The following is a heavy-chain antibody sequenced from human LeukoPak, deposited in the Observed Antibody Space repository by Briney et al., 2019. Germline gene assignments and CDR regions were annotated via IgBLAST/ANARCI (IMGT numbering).Heavy chain of an antibody. Sequence: ASVKVSCKASGYTFTSYGISWVRQAPGQGLEWMGWISAYNGNTNYAQKFQGRVTITADKSTSTAYMELSSLRSEDTAVYYCAREGSSGWYGIGYWGQGTLVTVSS. CDR3: AREGSSGWYGIGY. CDR1: GYTFTSYG. CDR2: ISAYNGNT. J-gene: IGHJ4*02. V-gene: IGHV1-18*01. D-gene: IGHD6-19*01.